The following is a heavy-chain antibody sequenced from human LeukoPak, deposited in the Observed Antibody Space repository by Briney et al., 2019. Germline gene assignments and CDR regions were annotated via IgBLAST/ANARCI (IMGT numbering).Heavy chain of an antibody. J-gene: IGHJ4*02. D-gene: IGHD6-19*01. CDR3: ARGPYSSSWYDY. V-gene: IGHV4-61*02. CDR1: RGSINSGSYY. CDR2: TYSSGST. Sequence: PSQTLSLTCTVSRGSINSGSYYWNWIRQPAGKGLEWIGRTYSSGSTNSNPSLKSRVTISIDTSKNQFSLRLISVTAADTAVYYCARGPYSSSWYDYWGQGTLVTVSS.